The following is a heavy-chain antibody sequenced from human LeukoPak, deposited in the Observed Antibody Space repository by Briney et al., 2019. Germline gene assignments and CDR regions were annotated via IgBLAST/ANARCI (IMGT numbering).Heavy chain of an antibody. V-gene: IGHV3-9*01. CDR1: GFTFDDYA. D-gene: IGHD5-12*01. CDR3: AKGGGGRLVYYYYMDV. Sequence: GGSLRLSCAASGFTFDDYAMHWVRQATGKGLEWVSGITWDSDDIAYADSVKGRFTVSRDNAKNSLYLQMDSLTPEDTALYYCAKGGGGRLVYYYYMDVWGKGTTVTVSS. CDR2: ITWDSDDI. J-gene: IGHJ6*03.